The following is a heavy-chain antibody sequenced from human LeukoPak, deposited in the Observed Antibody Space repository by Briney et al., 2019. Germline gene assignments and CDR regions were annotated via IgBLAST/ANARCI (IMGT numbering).Heavy chain of an antibody. V-gene: IGHV3-74*01. Sequence: GGSLRLSCAPSAFTFRNYWMHWVRHAAGKGLVWVSRINSGGSSTTYADSVKGRLTISRDNAKNTLYLQMSSLRAEDTAVYYCVRESSAWELDYWGQGTLVTVSS. D-gene: IGHD6-19*01. J-gene: IGHJ4*02. CDR3: VRESSAWELDY. CDR1: AFTFRNYW. CDR2: INSGGSST.